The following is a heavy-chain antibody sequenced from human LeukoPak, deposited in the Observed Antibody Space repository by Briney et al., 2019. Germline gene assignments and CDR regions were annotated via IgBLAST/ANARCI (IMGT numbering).Heavy chain of an antibody. CDR2: IRYDGSNK. CDR3: AKLTRAREWFGESPMDV. D-gene: IGHD3-10*01. CDR1: GFTFSSYG. J-gene: IGHJ6*03. Sequence: GGSLRLSCAASGFTFSSYGMHWVRQAPGKGLEWVAFIRYDGSNKYYADSVKGRFTISRDNSKNTLYLQMNSLRAEDTAVYYCAKLTRAREWFGESPMDVWGKGTTVTISS. V-gene: IGHV3-30*02.